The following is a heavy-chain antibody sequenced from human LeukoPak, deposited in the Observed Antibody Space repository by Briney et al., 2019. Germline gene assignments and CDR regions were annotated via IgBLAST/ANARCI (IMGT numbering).Heavy chain of an antibody. J-gene: IGHJ3*02. CDR1: GFTSDDYA. CDR2: ISWNSGSI. D-gene: IGHD6-13*01. CDR3: AKGAAGFDAFDI. Sequence: PGGSLRLSCAASGFTSDDYAMHWVRQAPGKGLEWVSGISWNSGSIGYADSVKGRFTISRDNAKNSLYLQMNSLRAEDTALYYCAKGAAGFDAFDIWGQGTMVTVSS. V-gene: IGHV3-9*02.